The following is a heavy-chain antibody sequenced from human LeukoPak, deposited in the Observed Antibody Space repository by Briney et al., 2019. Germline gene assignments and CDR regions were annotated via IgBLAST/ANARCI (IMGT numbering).Heavy chain of an antibody. CDR2: TRYDGSNK. CDR1: GFTFSRHG. J-gene: IGHJ6*03. D-gene: IGHD2-2*01. CDR3: AKGSFYCSGNTCPQYYYYMDV. V-gene: IGHV3-30*02. Sequence: PGGSLRLSCAASGFTFSRHGMHWVRQAPGKGLEWVAFTRYDGSNKYYADSVKGRFTISRDNSKNTLSLQMNSLRAEDTAVYYCAKGSFYCSGNTCPQYYYYMDVWGKGTTVTVSS.